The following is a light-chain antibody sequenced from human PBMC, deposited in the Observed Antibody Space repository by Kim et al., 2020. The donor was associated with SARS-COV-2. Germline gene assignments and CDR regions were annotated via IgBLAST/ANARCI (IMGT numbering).Light chain of an antibody. CDR3: QQYGTSPYT. CDR1: QSVSSSY. CDR2: GAS. Sequence: SPGGRAPHSCRASQSVSSSYVAWYQQKPGQAPRLLIYGASSRATGIPDRFSGSGSGTDFTLTISRLEPEDFAVYYCQQYGTSPYTFGQGTKLEI. V-gene: IGKV3-20*01. J-gene: IGKJ2*01.